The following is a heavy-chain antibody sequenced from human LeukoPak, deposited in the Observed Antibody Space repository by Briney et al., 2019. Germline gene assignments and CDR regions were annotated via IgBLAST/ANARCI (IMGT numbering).Heavy chain of an antibody. J-gene: IGHJ4*02. D-gene: IGHD1-26*01. CDR2: IIPIFGTA. Sequence: ASVTVSCKASGGTFSSYAISWVRQAPGQGLVWMGGIIPIFGTANYAQKFQGRVTITADESTSTAYMELSSLRSEDTAVYYCASRFSGSYYYFDYWGQGTLVTVSS. CDR3: ASRFSGSYYYFDY. CDR1: GGTFSSYA. V-gene: IGHV1-69*13.